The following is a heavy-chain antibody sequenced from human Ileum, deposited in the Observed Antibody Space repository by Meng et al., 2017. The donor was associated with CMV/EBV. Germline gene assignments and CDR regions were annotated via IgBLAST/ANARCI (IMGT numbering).Heavy chain of an antibody. D-gene: IGHD4-17*01. CDR1: GDSVSSNSAA. CDR2: TYYRSKWYN. V-gene: IGHV6-1*01. J-gene: IGHJ4*02. Sequence: QTRSLTGAISGDSVSSNSAAWNWIRQSPSRGLEWLGRTYYRSKWYNDYAVSVKSRITINPDTSKNQFSLQLNSVTPEDTAVYYCAREYAGIVDGDYVFDYWGQGTLVTVSS. CDR3: AREYAGIVDGDYVFDY.